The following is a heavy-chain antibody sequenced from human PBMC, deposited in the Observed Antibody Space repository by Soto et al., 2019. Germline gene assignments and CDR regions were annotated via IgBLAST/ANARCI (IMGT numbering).Heavy chain of an antibody. CDR1: GFTVSTNA. CDR2: IGGSGGST. V-gene: IGHV3-23*01. CDR3: AKERDSSNYYSFAFDI. Sequence: EVQLLESGGGSVQPGGSLRLSCAASGFTVSTNAMSWVRQAPGKGLEWVSGIGGSGGSTHSADSVKGRFTISRDNSKNMLSVQMNSLRAEDTAVYYCAKERDSSNYYSFAFDIWGQGTMVTVSS. D-gene: IGHD3-22*01. J-gene: IGHJ3*02.